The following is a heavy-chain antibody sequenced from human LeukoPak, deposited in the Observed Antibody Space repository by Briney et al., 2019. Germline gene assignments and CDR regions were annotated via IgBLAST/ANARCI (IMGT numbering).Heavy chain of an antibody. V-gene: IGHV3-21*01. Sequence: GGSLRLPCAASGFTFSSYSMNWVRQAPGKGLEWVSSISSSSSYIYYADSVKGRFTISRDNAKNSLYLQMNSLRAEDTAVYYCARDATAMAKGFDYWGQGTLATVSS. J-gene: IGHJ4*02. D-gene: IGHD5-18*01. CDR2: ISSSSSYI. CDR3: ARDATAMAKGFDY. CDR1: GFTFSSYS.